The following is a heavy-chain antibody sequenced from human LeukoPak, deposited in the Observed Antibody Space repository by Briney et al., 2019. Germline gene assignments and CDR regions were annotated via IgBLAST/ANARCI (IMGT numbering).Heavy chain of an antibody. D-gene: IGHD3-16*02. CDR3: ARMSFAFDPSFFDY. CDR1: GVAIGDNNLY. CDR2: FYYSGGT. V-gene: IGHV4-39*01. J-gene: IGHJ4*01. Sequence: SETLSLTCSVSGVAIGDNNLYLAWIRQPPGKRLEWIGIFYYSGGTYYNPSLQSRVTISGDTSKNLFSLHLRSATVAETAIYFCARMSFAFDPSFFDYWGHGALVPVSS.